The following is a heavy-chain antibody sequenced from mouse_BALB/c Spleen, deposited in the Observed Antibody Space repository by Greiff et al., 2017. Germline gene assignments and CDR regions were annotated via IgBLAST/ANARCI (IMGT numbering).Heavy chain of an antibody. J-gene: IGHJ2*01. V-gene: IGHV3-6*02. CDR3: ARRDYGSSYSFDY. CDR2: ISYDGSN. D-gene: IGHD1-1*01. Sequence: EVKLVESGPGLVKPSQSLSLTCSVTGYSITSGYYWNWIRQFPGNKLEWMGYISYDGSNNYNPSLKNRISITRDTSKNQFFLKLNSVTTEDTATYYCARRDYGSSYSFDYWGQGTTLTVSS. CDR1: GYSITSGYY.